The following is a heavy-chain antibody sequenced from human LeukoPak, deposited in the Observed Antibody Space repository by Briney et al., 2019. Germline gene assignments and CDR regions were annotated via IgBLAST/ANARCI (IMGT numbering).Heavy chain of an antibody. V-gene: IGHV3-30*18. Sequence: GRSLRLSCAASGFTFSSYGMHWVRQAPGKGLEWVAVISYDGSNKYYADSVKGRFTISRDNSKNTLYLQMNSLRAEDTAVYYCAKAYSSGYYGEPSDDELSVKDGMDVWGQGTTVTVSS. CDR3: AKAYSSGYYGEPSDDELSVKDGMDV. J-gene: IGHJ6*02. D-gene: IGHD3-22*01. CDR2: ISYDGSNK. CDR1: GFTFSSYG.